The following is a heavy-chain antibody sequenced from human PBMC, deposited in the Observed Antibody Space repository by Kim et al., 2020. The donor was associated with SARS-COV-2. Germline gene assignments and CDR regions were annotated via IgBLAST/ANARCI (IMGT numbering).Heavy chain of an antibody. J-gene: IGHJ4*02. CDR2: INHSGST. Sequence: SETLSLTCAVYGGSFSGYYWSWIRQPPGKGLEWIGEINHSGSTNYNPSLKSRVTISVDTSKNQFSLKLSSVTAADTAVYYCARGRGSGWAFDYWGQGTLVTVSS. V-gene: IGHV4-34*01. CDR1: GGSFSGYY. D-gene: IGHD6-19*01. CDR3: ARGRGSGWAFDY.